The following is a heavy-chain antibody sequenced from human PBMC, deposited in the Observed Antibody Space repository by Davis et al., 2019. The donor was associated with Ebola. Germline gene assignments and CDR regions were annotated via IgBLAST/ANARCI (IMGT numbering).Heavy chain of an antibody. J-gene: IGHJ5*02. CDR1: GYTFTDYV. CDR2: VNRHGGST. V-gene: IGHV3-20*01. CDR3: ARVNAVTSYSRFDP. D-gene: IGHD3-9*01. Sequence: GESLKISCAASGYTFTDYVMRWVRHASGKGLEWVSGVNRHGGSTGYADSIKGRFTISRDNAKNSLYLEMNSLRAEDTALYHCARVNAVTSYSRFDPWGQGTHVTVSS.